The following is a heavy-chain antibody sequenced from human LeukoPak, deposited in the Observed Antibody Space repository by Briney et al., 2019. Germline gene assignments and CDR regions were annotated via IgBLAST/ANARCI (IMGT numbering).Heavy chain of an antibody. CDR2: IRSKAYGGTT. Sequence: GGSLRLSCTASGFTFGDYAMSWFRQAPGKGLEWVGFIRSKAYGGTTEYAASVKGRFTISRDDSKSIAYLQMNSLNTEDTAVYYCTMDRVVVPAASGGREGFDYWGQGTLVTVSS. J-gene: IGHJ4*02. CDR1: GFTFGDYA. V-gene: IGHV3-49*03. CDR3: TMDRVVVPAASGGREGFDY. D-gene: IGHD2-2*01.